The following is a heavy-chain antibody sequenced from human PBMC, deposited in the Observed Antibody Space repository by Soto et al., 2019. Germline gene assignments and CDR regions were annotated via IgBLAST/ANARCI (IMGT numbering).Heavy chain of an antibody. CDR3: AMVDVYVTPSPQDV. V-gene: IGHV1-18*01. D-gene: IGHD3-16*01. J-gene: IGHJ6*02. Sequence: QVQLVQSGAEVKNPGASVKVSCKASGYTFTRYGIGWARQAPGQGLEWMGWINTYNGNTNYAQNAQGRVTLXTXTXPSTAYMELRSLRSNDTAIYYCAMVDVYVTPSPQDVWGQGTTVIVSS. CDR2: INTYNGNT. CDR1: GYTFTRYG.